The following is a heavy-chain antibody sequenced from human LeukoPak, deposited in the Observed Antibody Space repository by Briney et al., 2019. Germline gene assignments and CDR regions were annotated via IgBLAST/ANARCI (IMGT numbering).Heavy chain of an antibody. D-gene: IGHD3-3*01. J-gene: IGHJ4*02. V-gene: IGHV1-2*02. CDR3: ARSPYYDFWSGNPFDY. Sequence: ASVKVSCKASGYTFTGYYMHWVRQAPGQGLEWMGWINPNSGGTNYTQKFQGRVTMTRDTSISTAYMELSRLRSDDTAVYYCARSPYYDFWSGNPFDYWGQGTLVTVSS. CDR2: INPNSGGT. CDR1: GYTFTGYY.